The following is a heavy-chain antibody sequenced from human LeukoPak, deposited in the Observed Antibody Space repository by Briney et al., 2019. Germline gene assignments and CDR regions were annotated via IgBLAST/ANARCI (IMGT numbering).Heavy chain of an antibody. J-gene: IGHJ4*02. CDR3: AVGQNY. D-gene: IGHD1-26*01. CDR1: GGSIESYY. V-gene: IGHV4-4*08. CDR2: IAASGTT. Sequence: SETLSLTCSVSGGSIESYYWSWIRQPPGKGLEFIGYIAASGTTKHNPSLKSRVTLSMDTSKNQFSLKLRSVTAADTAVYYCAVGQNYWGQGTLVTVSS.